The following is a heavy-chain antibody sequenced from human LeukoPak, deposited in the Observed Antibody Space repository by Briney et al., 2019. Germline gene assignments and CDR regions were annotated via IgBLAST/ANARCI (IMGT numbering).Heavy chain of an antibody. CDR2: IRYDGSNK. CDR3: ARDRGRSGWREDYFDY. Sequence: GGSLRLSCAASGFNVFSSYMSWVRQAPGKGLGWVAFIRYDGSNKYYADSVKGRFTISRDNSKNTLYLQMNSLRAEDTAVYYCARDRGRSGWREDYFDYWGQGTLVTVSS. J-gene: IGHJ4*02. CDR1: GFNVFSSY. V-gene: IGHV3-30*02. D-gene: IGHD6-19*01.